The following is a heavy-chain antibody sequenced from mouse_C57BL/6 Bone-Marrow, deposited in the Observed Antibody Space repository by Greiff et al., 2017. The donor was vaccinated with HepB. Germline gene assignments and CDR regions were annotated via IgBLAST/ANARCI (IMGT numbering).Heavy chain of an antibody. J-gene: IGHJ2*01. Sequence: EVKVVESGGGLVKPGGSLKLSCAASGFTFSDYGMHWVRQAPEKGLEWVAYISSGSSTIYYADTVKGRLTISRDNAKNTLFLQMTSLRSEDTAMYYCARHSRDYFDYWGQGTTLTVSS. CDR3: ARHSRDYFDY. V-gene: IGHV5-17*01. CDR2: ISSGSSTI. CDR1: GFTFSDYG.